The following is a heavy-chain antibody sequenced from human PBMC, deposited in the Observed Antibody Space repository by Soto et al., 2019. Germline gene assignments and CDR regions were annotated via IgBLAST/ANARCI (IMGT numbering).Heavy chain of an antibody. J-gene: IGHJ4*02. V-gene: IGHV3-30-3*01. CDR3: ATSRTFDY. Sequence: GGSLRLSCEGSGFTFSSYAMHWVRQAPGKGMEWVAVISFGGDNKYYVDSVKGRFTISRDNANNSLFLQMSSLRAEDTAIYYCATSRTFDYWGQGTLVTVSS. CDR2: ISFGGDNK. D-gene: IGHD6-13*01. CDR1: GFTFSSYA.